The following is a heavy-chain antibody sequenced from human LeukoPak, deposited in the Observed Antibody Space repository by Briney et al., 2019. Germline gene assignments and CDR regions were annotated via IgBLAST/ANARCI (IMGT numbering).Heavy chain of an antibody. CDR3: AREANVDIVATILGDAFDI. V-gene: IGHV3-21*01. CDR1: GFTFSSYT. D-gene: IGHD5-12*01. CDR2: ITSNTRYI. J-gene: IGHJ3*02. Sequence: GGSLRLSCAASGFTFSSYTMNWVRQAPGKGLEWVSSITSNTRYIFYADSVKGRFTISRDNAKNSLYLQMNSLRAEDTAVYYCAREANVDIVATILGDAFDIWGQGTMVTVSS.